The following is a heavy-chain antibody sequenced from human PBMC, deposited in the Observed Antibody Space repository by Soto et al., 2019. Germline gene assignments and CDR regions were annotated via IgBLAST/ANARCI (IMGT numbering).Heavy chain of an antibody. D-gene: IGHD2-15*01. Sequence: QVQLVQSGAEVKKPGASVKVSCKASGYTFTSYGISWVRQAPGQGLEWMGWISAYNGNTNYAQKLQGRVTMTTDTSTSTSYLALRSLRSDDTAVYYCASDFQTVLKGYCSGGSCYGTPDAFDIWGQGTMVTVSS. CDR2: ISAYNGNT. CDR1: GYTFTSYG. J-gene: IGHJ3*02. V-gene: IGHV1-18*01. CDR3: ASDFQTVLKGYCSGGSCYGTPDAFDI.